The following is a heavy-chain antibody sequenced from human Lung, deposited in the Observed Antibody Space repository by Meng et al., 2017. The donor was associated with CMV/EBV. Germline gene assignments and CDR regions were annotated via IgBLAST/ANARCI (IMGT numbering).Heavy chain of an antibody. J-gene: IGHJ4*02. CDR2: IYHSGST. CDR1: GYSISSGYY. CDR3: ARDNWNYDQKLFDY. D-gene: IGHD1-7*01. V-gene: IGHV4-38-2*02. Sequence: SETLSLXCTVSGYSISSGYYWGWIRQPPGKGLEWLGSIYHSGSTYYNPSLKSRVTISVDTSKNQFSLKLSSVTAADTAVYYCARDNWNYDQKLFDYLREGXLVTVSS.